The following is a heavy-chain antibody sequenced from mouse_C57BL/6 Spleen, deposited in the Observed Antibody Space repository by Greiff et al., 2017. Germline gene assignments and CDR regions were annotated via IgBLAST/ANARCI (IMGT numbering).Heavy chain of an antibody. CDR2: INPSNGGT. Sequence: VQLQQPGAELVKPGASVKMSCKASGYTFTSYWITWVKQRPGQGLEWIGNINPSNGGTNYNEKFKSKATLTVDKSSSTAYMQLSSLTSEDSAVYYCARSHGSSPAWFAYWGQGTLVTVSA. J-gene: IGHJ3*01. V-gene: IGHV1-53*01. CDR3: ARSHGSSPAWFAY. CDR1: GYTFTSYW. D-gene: IGHD1-1*01.